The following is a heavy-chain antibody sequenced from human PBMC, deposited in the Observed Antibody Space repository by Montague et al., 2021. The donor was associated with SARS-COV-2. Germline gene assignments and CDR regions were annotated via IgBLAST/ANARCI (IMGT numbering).Heavy chain of an antibody. Sequence: SLRLSCAASGFTFSSYWMHWVRQAPGKGLVWVSRINSDGRRTSYADSVKGRFTISRDNAKNTVYLQMNSLRAEDTAVYYSARDIAVVTFDPWGQGTLVTVSS. J-gene: IGHJ5*02. CDR2: INSDGRRT. V-gene: IGHV3-74*01. CDR1: GFTFSSYW. CDR3: ARDIAVVTFDP. D-gene: IGHD6-19*01.